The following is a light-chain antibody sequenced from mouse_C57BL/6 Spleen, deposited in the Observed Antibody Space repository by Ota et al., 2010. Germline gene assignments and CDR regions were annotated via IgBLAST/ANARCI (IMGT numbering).Light chain of an antibody. CDR3: QQYSSYPFT. CDR2: WAS. V-gene: IGKV6-23*01. J-gene: IGKJ4*01. CDR1: QNVGTN. Sequence: DIVMTQSQKFMSTSVGDRVSVTCKASQNVGTNVAWYQQKPGQSPKALIYWASTRHTGVPDRFTGSGSGTDFTLTISNVQSEDLADYFCQQYSSYPFTFGSGTKLEI.